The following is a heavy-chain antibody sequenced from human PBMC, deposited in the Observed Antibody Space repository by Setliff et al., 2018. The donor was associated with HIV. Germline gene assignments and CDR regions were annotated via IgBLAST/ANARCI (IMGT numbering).Heavy chain of an antibody. Sequence: PSETLSLTCTVSGGSTSSSIYYWGWIRQPPGKGLEWIGNVYFSDTYYNPSLKSRVTISVDTSKNQFSLKLSSVTAADTAVYYCARTLRAAAMGYFDYWGQGTLVTVSS. D-gene: IGHD5-18*01. CDR1: GGSTSSSIYY. CDR2: VYFSDT. J-gene: IGHJ4*02. CDR3: ARTLRAAAMGYFDY. V-gene: IGHV4-39*07.